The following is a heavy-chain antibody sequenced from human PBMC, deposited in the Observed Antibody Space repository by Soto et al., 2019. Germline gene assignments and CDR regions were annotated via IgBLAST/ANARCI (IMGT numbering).Heavy chain of an antibody. V-gene: IGHV4-34*01. Sequence: SETLSLTCAVYGGSFSGYYWSWIRQPPGKGLEWIGEINHSGSTNYNPSLKSRVTISVDTSKNQFSLKLSSVTAADTAVYYCARGVTTYYDFWSGYESNYYYGMDVWGQGTTVTVSS. CDR3: ARGVTTYYDFWSGYESNYYYGMDV. CDR1: GGSFSGYY. D-gene: IGHD3-3*01. J-gene: IGHJ6*02. CDR2: INHSGST.